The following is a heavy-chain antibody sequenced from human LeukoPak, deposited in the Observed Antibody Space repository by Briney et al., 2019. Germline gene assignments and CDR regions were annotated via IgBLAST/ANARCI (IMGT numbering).Heavy chain of an antibody. J-gene: IGHJ4*02. Sequence: GGSLRLSCAASGFTFSSYWMSWVRQAPGKGLEWVANIKQDGSEKYYVDSVKGRFTISRDNAKNSLYLQMNSLRAEDTAVYYCARDLRQQLGGWFDYWGQGTLVTVSS. V-gene: IGHV3-7*03. CDR1: GFTFSSYW. CDR2: IKQDGSEK. CDR3: ARDLRQQLGGWFDY. D-gene: IGHD1-1*01.